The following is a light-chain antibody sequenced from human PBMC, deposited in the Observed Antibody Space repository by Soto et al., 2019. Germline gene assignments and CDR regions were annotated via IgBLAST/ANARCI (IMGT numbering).Light chain of an antibody. J-gene: IGLJ3*02. CDR2: RND. V-gene: IGLV1-47*01. CDR1: SSNIGSDY. Sequence: QSVLTQPPSASGTPGQRVTISCSGSSSNIGSDYVYWYQQLPGTAPKLLMYRNDQRPSGVPDRFSGSKSGTSASLAIIGLRSEDEADYYCAAWDDSLSGWLFGGGTQLTVL. CDR3: AAWDDSLSGWL.